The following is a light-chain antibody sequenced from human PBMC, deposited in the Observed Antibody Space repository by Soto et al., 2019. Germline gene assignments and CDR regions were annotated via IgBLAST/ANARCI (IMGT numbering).Light chain of an antibody. CDR3: SSYTGSSPLYV. CDR2: GVN. CDR1: SSDVGGSDY. V-gene: IGLV2-14*01. J-gene: IGLJ1*01. Sequence: QSVLTQPASVSGSPGQSILISCTGTSSDVGGSDYVSWYQQYPGKAPKLLIYGVNNRPSGVSDRFSGAKSGNTASLTISGLQTEDEADYYCSSYTGSSPLYVFGTGTKLTVL.